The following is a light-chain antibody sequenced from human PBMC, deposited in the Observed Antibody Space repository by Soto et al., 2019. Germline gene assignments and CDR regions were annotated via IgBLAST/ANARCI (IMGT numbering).Light chain of an antibody. J-gene: IGKJ1*01. CDR1: QSISDS. CDR3: QQYTGYSRT. CDR2: DAS. Sequence: DIQMTQSPSTLSTSIVDRVTITFRASQSISDSLAWYQQKPGKAPFLLISDASNLERGVPSRFSGSGSGTEFTLTISSMQPDDFATYYCQQYTGYSRTFGQGTKVDIK. V-gene: IGKV1-5*01.